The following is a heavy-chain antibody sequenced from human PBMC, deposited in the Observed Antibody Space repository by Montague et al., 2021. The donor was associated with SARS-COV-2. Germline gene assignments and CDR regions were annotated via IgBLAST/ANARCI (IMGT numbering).Heavy chain of an antibody. D-gene: IGHD2/OR15-2a*01. V-gene: IGHV4-30-2*06. Sequence: TLSLTCTVSGVSISSGDYSWNWIRQSPGKGLEWIGFIYESGSTLYNPSLKSRITISVDRSKNQFSLRLNSVTAADTAVYYCAGKIIANAFDVWGHGTTVTVSS. J-gene: IGHJ3*01. CDR1: GVSISSGDYS. CDR3: AGKIIANAFDV. CDR2: IYESGST.